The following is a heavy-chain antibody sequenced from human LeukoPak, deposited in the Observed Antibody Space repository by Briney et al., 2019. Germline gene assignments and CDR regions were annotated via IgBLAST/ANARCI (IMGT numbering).Heavy chain of an antibody. V-gene: IGHV3-21*01. CDR1: GFTFTDYS. CDR2: ISSSNKYI. J-gene: IGHJ4*02. D-gene: IGHD6-13*01. CDR3: ARGYVAADGLYYFDY. Sequence: GESLRLSCAASGFTFTDYSMNWVRQAPGKGLEWVSVISSSNKYIYYADSVKGRFTISRDSGEKSLYLQMTSLRAEDTAVYYCARGYVAADGLYYFDYWGQGTLVTVSS.